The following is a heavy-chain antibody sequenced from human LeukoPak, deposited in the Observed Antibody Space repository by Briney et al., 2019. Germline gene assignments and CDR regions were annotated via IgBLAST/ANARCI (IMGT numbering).Heavy chain of an antibody. CDR2: ISDSGGST. V-gene: IGHV3-23*01. Sequence: GGSLRLSCAASGFTFSSYAMSWVRQAPGKGLEWVAAISDSGGSTYYADSVKGRFTISRDNSKNTLYLQMNSLRAEDTAVYYCAKDGWGSYDFDYWGQGTLVTVSS. J-gene: IGHJ4*02. CDR1: GFTFSSYA. D-gene: IGHD1-26*01. CDR3: AKDGWGSYDFDY.